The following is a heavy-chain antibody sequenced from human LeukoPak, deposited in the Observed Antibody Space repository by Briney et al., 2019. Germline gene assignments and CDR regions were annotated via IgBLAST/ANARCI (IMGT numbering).Heavy chain of an antibody. Sequence: SETLSLTCTVSGGSTSSSNYYWGWIRQPPGKGLEWIGGIHYSGNTYYNPSLKSRVTISVDTSKNQFSLKPSSVTAADTAVYYCARLGAGPTYYDFWSGYSSFYFDYWGQGTLVTVSS. CDR3: ARLGAGPTYYDFWSGYSSFYFDY. J-gene: IGHJ4*02. CDR2: IHYSGNT. D-gene: IGHD3-3*01. CDR1: GGSTSSSNYY. V-gene: IGHV4-39*01.